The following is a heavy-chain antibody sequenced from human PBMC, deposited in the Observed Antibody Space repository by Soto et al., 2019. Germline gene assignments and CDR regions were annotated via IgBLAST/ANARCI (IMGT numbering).Heavy chain of an antibody. D-gene: IGHD4-4*01. V-gene: IGHV1-2*02. CDR3: ARSDDSTSYPLDL. CDR1: GYTFTNYY. CDR2: MNPRSGGS. Sequence: ASVKVSCKASGYTFTNYYMHWLRQAPGQGLEWMGWMNPRSGGSKYAQAFQDRVTMTRDASIITAYMEMTSLRHGDTAVYFCARSDDSTSYPLDLWGPGTLVTVSS. J-gene: IGHJ5*02.